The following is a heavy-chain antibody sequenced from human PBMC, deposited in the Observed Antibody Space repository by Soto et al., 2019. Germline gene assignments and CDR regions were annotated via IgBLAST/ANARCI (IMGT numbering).Heavy chain of an antibody. D-gene: IGHD3-10*01. V-gene: IGHV3-64*01. CDR2: ISSNGGST. CDR3: ARGPPAGGSGSYPFDY. CDR1: GFTFSSYA. J-gene: IGHJ4*02. Sequence: EVQLVESGGGLVQPGGSLRLSCAASGFTFSSYAMHWVRQAPGKGLEYVSAISSNGGSTYYANSVKGRFTISRDNSKNPLYLQMGSLRAEDMAVYYCARGPPAGGSGSYPFDYWGQGPLVTVSS.